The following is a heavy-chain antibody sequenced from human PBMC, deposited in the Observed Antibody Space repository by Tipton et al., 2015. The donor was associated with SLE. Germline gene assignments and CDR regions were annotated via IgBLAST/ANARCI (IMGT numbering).Heavy chain of an antibody. V-gene: IGHV4-59*12. J-gene: IGHJ5*02. CDR1: GGSISSYY. Sequence: TLSLTCTVSGGSISSYYWSWIRQPPGRGLEWIGYISYSGSPNYNPSLKSRVTISVDTSKNQFSLKLSSVTAADTAVYYCASQTRYQLLNWFDPWGQGTLVTVSS. CDR2: ISYSGSP. CDR3: ASQTRYQLLNWFDP. D-gene: IGHD2-2*01.